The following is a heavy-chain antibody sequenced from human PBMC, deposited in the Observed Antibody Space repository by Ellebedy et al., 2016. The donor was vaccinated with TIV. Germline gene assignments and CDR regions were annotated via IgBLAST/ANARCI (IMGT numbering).Heavy chain of an antibody. J-gene: IGHJ3*02. CDR1: GFTFSSYA. V-gene: IGHV3-30*09. CDR2: ISYDVDNK. CDR3: ARPLETATIRDTFDI. D-gene: IGHD5-24*01. Sequence: GESLKISCAASGFTFSSYAMHWVRQAPGKGLEWVAVISYDVDNKYYIDSVKGRFAVPRDNSKNTAYLQMNTLRTEDTAIYYCARPLETATIRDTFDIWGQGTMVTVSS.